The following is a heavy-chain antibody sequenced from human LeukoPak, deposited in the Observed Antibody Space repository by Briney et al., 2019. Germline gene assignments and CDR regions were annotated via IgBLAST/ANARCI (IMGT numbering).Heavy chain of an antibody. CDR2: IYSGGTT. CDR3: AKGDLPLLYGGAFDY. CDR1: GFTFSSYS. D-gene: IGHD2-2*02. V-gene: IGHV3-66*01. Sequence: PGGSLRLSCAASGFTFSSYSMSWVRQAPGKGLEWVSVIYSGGTTYYADSVKGRFTISRDNSKSTLYLQMNSLRAEDTAVYYCAKGDLPLLYGGAFDYWGQGILVTVSS. J-gene: IGHJ4*02.